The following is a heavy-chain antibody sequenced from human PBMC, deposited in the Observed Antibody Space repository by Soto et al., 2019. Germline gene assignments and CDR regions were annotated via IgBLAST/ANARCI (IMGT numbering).Heavy chain of an antibody. V-gene: IGHV4-61*01. Sequence: SETLSLTCGVSGYSISSGYYWSWIRQPPGKGLEWIGYIYYSGSTNYNPSLKSRVTISVDTSKNQFSLKLSSVTAADTAVYYCARDKGAAAGTWYYYYGMDVWGQGTAVT. CDR2: IYYSGST. D-gene: IGHD6-13*01. CDR1: GYSISSGYY. J-gene: IGHJ6*02. CDR3: ARDKGAAAGTWYYYYGMDV.